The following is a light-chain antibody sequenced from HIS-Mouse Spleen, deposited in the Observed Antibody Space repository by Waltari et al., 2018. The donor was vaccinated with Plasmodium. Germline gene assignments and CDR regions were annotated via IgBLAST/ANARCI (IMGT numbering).Light chain of an antibody. V-gene: IGKV1-39*01. CDR3: QQSYSTWT. Sequence: DIQMTQSPSSLSASVGDRVTITCRASQSISRYLNWYQQKPGKAPKLLIYAASSLQSGVPSRFSGTGSGTEFTLTISSLQPEDFATYFCQQSYSTWTFGQGTKVEIK. CDR2: AAS. CDR1: QSISRY. J-gene: IGKJ1*01.